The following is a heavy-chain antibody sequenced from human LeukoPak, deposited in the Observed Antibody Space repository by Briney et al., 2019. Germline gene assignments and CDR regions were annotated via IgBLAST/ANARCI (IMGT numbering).Heavy chain of an antibody. V-gene: IGHV4-34*01. J-gene: IGHJ1*01. CDR3: ARGQMMVRGVIGKYFQH. Sequence: PSETLSLTCAVYGGSFSGYYWSWIRQPPWKGLEWIGEINHSGSTNYNPSLKSRVTISVDTSKNQFSLKLSSVTAADTAVYYCARGQMMVRGVIGKYFQHWGQGTLVTVSS. CDR1: GGSFSGYY. D-gene: IGHD3-10*01. CDR2: INHSGST.